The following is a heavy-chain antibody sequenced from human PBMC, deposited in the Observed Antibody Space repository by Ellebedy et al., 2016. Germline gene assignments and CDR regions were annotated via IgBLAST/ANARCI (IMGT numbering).Heavy chain of an antibody. CDR1: GFTFSDHY. CDR3: ARGHRVTRVALDY. D-gene: IGHD2-21*02. J-gene: IGHJ4*02. Sequence: GESLKISCAASGFTFSDHYMDWVRQAPGKGLERVGFVRSKAYGGTTEYAASVKGRFSISRDDSRNSVYLQMNSLIIEDTAVYYCARGHRVTRVALDYWGRGTLVAVSS. CDR2: VRSKAYGGTT. V-gene: IGHV3-72*01.